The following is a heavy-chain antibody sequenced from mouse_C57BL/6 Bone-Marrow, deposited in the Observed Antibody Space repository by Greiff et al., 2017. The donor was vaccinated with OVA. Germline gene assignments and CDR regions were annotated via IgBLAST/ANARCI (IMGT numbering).Heavy chain of an antibody. CDR1: GYTFTSYW. Sequence: VQLQQSGTVLARPGASVKMSCKTSGYTFTSYWMHWVKQRPGQGLEWIGAIYPGNSDTSYNQKFKGKAKLTAVTSASTAYMELSSLTNEDSAVYYCTRPSYYGMDYWGQGTSVTVSS. J-gene: IGHJ4*01. CDR2: IYPGNSDT. CDR3: TRPSYYGMDY. V-gene: IGHV1-5*01.